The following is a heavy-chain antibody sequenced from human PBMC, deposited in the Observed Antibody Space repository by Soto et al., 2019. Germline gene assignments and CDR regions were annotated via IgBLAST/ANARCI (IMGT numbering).Heavy chain of an antibody. CDR2: LSYDGTNI. D-gene: IGHD1-26*01. Sequence: QPGGSLRLSCAASGFTFSIYGMHWVRQASGKGLEWVAVLSYDGTNIYYADSVKGRFTISRDNSKNTLYLQMNNLKTEDTAVYYCAKVVGGQQAAKRGMDVWGQGTTVTVSS. CDR1: GFTFSIYG. J-gene: IGHJ6*02. CDR3: AKVVGGQQAAKRGMDV. V-gene: IGHV3-30*18.